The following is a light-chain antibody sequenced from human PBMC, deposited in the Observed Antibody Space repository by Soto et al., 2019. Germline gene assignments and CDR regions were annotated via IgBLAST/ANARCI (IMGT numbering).Light chain of an antibody. CDR2: GAS. CDR3: QQYTGPPTT. J-gene: IGKJ5*01. V-gene: IGKV3-11*01. Sequence: LTQSPATLSLSPGERATLSCRASENVRTFVDWYQQKPGQAPRLLIYGASNRATDIPARFSGSGSGTDFTLTITRLEPEDSAVYFCQQYTGPPTTFGQGTRLEI. CDR1: ENVRTF.